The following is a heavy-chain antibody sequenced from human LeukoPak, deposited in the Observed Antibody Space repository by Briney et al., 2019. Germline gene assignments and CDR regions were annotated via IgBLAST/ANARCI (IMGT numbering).Heavy chain of an antibody. D-gene: IGHD6-13*01. V-gene: IGHV4-39*01. CDR1: GGSIDSTKYY. CDR3: ARLKHGGSWYEAYYYSYYMDA. Sequence: IPSETLSLTCTVSGGSIDSTKYYWGWLRQTPGRGLEWIGSIYYSGLTYYRPSLRSRVTMSVDTAKRQFSLRLTSVIAADTGTYYCARLKHGGSWYEAYYYSYYMDAWGRGTTVTVSS. CDR2: IYYSGLT. J-gene: IGHJ6*03.